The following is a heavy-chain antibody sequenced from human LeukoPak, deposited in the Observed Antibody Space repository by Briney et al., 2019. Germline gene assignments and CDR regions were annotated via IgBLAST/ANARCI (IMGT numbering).Heavy chain of an antibody. Sequence: PSETLSLTCTVSGGSISSYYWSWIRQPAGKGLEWIGRIYTSGKTNYNPSLKSRVTMSVDTSKIQFSLKLSSVTAADTAVYYCARDVGDSGYNYMFDYWGQGTLVTVSS. D-gene: IGHD5-12*01. V-gene: IGHV4-4*07. CDR2: IYTSGKT. CDR3: ARDVGDSGYNYMFDY. J-gene: IGHJ4*02. CDR1: GGSISSYY.